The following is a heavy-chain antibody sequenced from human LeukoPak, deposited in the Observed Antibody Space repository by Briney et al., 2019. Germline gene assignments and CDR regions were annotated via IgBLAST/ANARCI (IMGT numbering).Heavy chain of an antibody. D-gene: IGHD4-23*01. CDR3: ASSDDYGGNRFDY. V-gene: IGHV3-48*02. J-gene: IGHJ4*02. CDR1: GFTFSIYS. Sequence: GGSLRLSCAASGFTFSIYSMNWVRQPPGKELEWVSYISSSSTSIYYADSVKRRFTISRDNAKNSLYLQLNSLRDDDTAVYYCASSDDYGGNRFDYWGQGTLVTVSS. CDR2: ISSSSTSI.